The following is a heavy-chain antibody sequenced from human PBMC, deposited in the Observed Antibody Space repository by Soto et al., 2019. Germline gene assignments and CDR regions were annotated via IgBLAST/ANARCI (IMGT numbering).Heavy chain of an antibody. J-gene: IGHJ4*02. CDR2: IYHSGST. CDR3: ARHIDY. Sequence: SETMYLTCAVSGGSISSGGYSWSWIRQPPGKGLEWIGYIYHSGSTYYNPSLKSRVTISVDRSKNQFSLKLSSVTAADTAVYYCARHIDYWGQGTLVTVSS. V-gene: IGHV4-30-2*01. CDR1: GGSISSGGYS.